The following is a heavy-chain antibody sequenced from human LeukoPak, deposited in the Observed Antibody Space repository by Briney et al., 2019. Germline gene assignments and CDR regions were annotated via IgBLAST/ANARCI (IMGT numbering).Heavy chain of an antibody. CDR3: ARRRGAKIDY. D-gene: IGHD1-26*01. Sequence: PSETLSLTCTVSGVSINSYYWTWIRQPAGKALEWMGRVYASGRTNYNPSLKSRVTMSVDTSKNQFSLKLSSVTAADTAVYYCARRRGAKIDYWGQGTLVTVSS. CDR1: GVSINSYY. CDR2: VYASGRT. V-gene: IGHV4-4*07. J-gene: IGHJ4*02.